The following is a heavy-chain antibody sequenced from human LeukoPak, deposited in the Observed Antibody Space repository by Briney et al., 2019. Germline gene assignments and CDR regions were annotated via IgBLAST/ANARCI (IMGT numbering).Heavy chain of an antibody. V-gene: IGHV3-30*18. Sequence: GGSLRLSCAASGITFSSYGMHWVRQAPGKGLEWVAVISYDGSNKYYADSVKGRFTISRDNSKNTLYLQMNSLRAEDTAVYYCAKGGTHTAMVDYWGQGTLVTVSS. CDR1: GITFSSYG. CDR2: ISYDGSNK. J-gene: IGHJ4*02. D-gene: IGHD5-18*01. CDR3: AKGGTHTAMVDY.